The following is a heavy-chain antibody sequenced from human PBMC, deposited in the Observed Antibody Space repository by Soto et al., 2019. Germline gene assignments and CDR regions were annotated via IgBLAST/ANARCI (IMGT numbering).Heavy chain of an antibody. Sequence: SETLSLTCTVSGGSISSGGYYWSWIRQHPGKGLEWIGYIYYSGSTYYNPSLKSRVTISVDTSKNQFSLKLSSVTAADTAVYYCARFAVVAATGFAWFDPWGQGTLVTVSS. CDR1: GGSISSGGYY. V-gene: IGHV4-31*03. CDR2: IYYSGST. CDR3: ARFAVVAATGFAWFDP. J-gene: IGHJ5*02. D-gene: IGHD2-15*01.